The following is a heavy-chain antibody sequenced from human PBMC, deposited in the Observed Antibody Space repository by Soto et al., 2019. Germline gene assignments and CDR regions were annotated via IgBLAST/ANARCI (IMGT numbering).Heavy chain of an antibody. Sequence: PSETLSLTCTVSGGSISSYYWTWIRQPPGKGLEYIGYIYYSGSTSYNPSLKSRVTISVDTSKNQFSLKLSSVTAADTAVYYCARAPRGNYGYPSYFDYWGQGTLVTVSS. V-gene: IGHV4-59*01. CDR3: ARAPRGNYGYPSYFDY. CDR1: GGSISSYY. CDR2: IYYSGST. J-gene: IGHJ4*02. D-gene: IGHD3-10*01.